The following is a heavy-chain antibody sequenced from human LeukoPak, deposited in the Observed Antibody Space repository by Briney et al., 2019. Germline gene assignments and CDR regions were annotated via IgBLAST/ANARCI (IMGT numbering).Heavy chain of an antibody. CDR3: ARKVYGYNQGAFDI. V-gene: IGHV3-64*01. CDR2: ISNNGGST. D-gene: IGHD5-24*01. Sequence: GGSLRPSCAASGFTFSTYAMHWVRQAPGKGLEHVSAISNNGGSTFYANSVKGRFTISRDNSKNTMYLQMGSLRPEDMAVYYCARKVYGYNQGAFDIWGQGTMVTVSP. CDR1: GFTFSTYA. J-gene: IGHJ3*02.